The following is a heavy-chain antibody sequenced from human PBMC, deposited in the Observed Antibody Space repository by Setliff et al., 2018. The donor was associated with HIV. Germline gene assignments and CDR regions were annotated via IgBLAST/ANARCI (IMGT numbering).Heavy chain of an antibody. CDR3: ARDRDDSVTGHFNRFDP. CDR1: GYTLSELS. Sequence: ASVKVSCKIYGYTLSELSMHWVRQAPGKGLEWMGYFDPQDGETVYAQKFQGRVTLTEDTSTGTAYMELSGLRAEDTAVYFCARDRDDSVTGHFNRFDPWGQGTLVTVSS. D-gene: IGHD3-9*01. V-gene: IGHV1-24*01. J-gene: IGHJ5*02. CDR2: FDPQDGET.